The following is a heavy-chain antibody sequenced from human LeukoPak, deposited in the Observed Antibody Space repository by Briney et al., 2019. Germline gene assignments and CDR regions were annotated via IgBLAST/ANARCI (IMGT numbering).Heavy chain of an antibody. CDR2: IWYDGSNK. D-gene: IGHD3-16*01. CDR1: GFTFSSHG. V-gene: IGHV3-33*01. J-gene: IGHJ4*02. Sequence: PGRSLRLSCAASGFTFSSHGMSWVRQAPGKGLEWVSVIWYDGSNKYYADSVKGRFTISRDNSKNTLYLQMNSLRAEDTAVYYCARAHYDYVWGSPDYWGQGTLVTVSS. CDR3: ARAHYDYVWGSPDY.